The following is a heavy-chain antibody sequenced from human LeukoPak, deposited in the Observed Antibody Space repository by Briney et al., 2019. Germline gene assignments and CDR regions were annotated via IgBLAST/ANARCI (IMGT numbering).Heavy chain of an antibody. J-gene: IGHJ6*03. CDR3: ARVRCSGGSCPYYYYYYYMDV. CDR1: GGPISSYY. V-gene: IGHV4-4*07. D-gene: IGHD2-15*01. CDR2: IYISGSGST. Sequence: SETLSLTCTVSGGPISSYYWSWIRQPAGKGLEWIGRIYISGSGSTNYNPSLKSRVTMSVDTSKNQFSLKLSSVTAAATAVYYCARVRCSGGSCPYYYYYYYMDVWGKGTTVTVSS.